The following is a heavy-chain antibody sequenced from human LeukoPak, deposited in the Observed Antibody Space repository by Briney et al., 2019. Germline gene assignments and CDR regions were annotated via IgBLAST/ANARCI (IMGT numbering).Heavy chain of an antibody. CDR3: AQVGGDGYRH. J-gene: IGHJ4*02. CDR1: GFTFSSYT. Sequence: GGSLRLSCAASGFTFSSYTMNWVRQAPGKGLEWVSSIGSTSGYTSYADSVKGRFTISRDNAKNSLFLQMNSLRAEDTAVYYCAQVGGDGYRHWGQGTLVTVSS. V-gene: IGHV3-21*01. D-gene: IGHD5-24*01. CDR2: IGSTSGYT.